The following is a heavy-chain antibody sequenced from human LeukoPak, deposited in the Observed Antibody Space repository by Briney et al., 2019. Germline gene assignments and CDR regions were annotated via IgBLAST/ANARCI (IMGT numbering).Heavy chain of an antibody. CDR3: ARDKYGPSGCFDY. Sequence: PGGSLRLSCAASLFTFSSYSMNWVRQAPGKGLEWVSSISSSSSYIYYADSVKGRFTISRDNAKNSLYLQMNSLRADDTAVYFCARDKYGPSGCFDYWGQGALVTVSS. CDR1: LFTFSSYS. V-gene: IGHV3-21*04. J-gene: IGHJ4*02. D-gene: IGHD5-12*01. CDR2: ISSSSSYI.